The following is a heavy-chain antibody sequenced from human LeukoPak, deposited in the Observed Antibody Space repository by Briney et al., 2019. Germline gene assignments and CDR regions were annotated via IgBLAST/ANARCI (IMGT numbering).Heavy chain of an antibody. Sequence: SETLSLTCAVYGGSFSGYYWSWIRQPPGKGLEWIGEINHSGSTNYNPSLKSRVTISVDTSKNQFSLKLSSVTAADTAVYYCARSSPPLMYSSSWYLDYWGQGTLVTVSS. V-gene: IGHV4-34*01. J-gene: IGHJ4*02. CDR2: INHSGST. CDR3: ARSSPPLMYSSSWYLDY. D-gene: IGHD6-13*01. CDR1: GGSFSGYY.